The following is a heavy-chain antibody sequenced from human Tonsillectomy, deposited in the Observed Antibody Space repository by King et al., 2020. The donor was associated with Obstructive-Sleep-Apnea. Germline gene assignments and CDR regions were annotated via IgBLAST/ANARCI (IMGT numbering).Heavy chain of an antibody. CDR2: IYYSGST. J-gene: IGHJ3*02. CDR3: ARVGYYDSSGYHAFDI. Sequence: VQLQESGPGLVKPSQTLSLTCTVSGGSISSGGYYWGWIRQHPGKGLEWIGSIYYSGSTYYNPSLKSRVTISVDTSKNQFSLNLSSVTAADTSVYYCARVGYYDSSGYHAFDIWGQGTMVTVSS. V-gene: IGHV4-31*03. D-gene: IGHD3-22*01. CDR1: GGSISSGGYY.